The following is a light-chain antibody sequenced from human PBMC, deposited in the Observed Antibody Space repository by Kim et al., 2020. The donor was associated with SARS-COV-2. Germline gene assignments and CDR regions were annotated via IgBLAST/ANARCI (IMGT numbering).Light chain of an antibody. CDR1: GGSVASNC. CDR2: DDT. V-gene: IGLV6-57*03. Sequence: GKAVTTSCTRSGGSVASNCVQWYRQRPGSAPTTVIFDDTKRPSGVSDRFSASIDTSSNSASLTISAVKTEDEAEYYCQSYDDDIVIFGGGTQLTVL. J-gene: IGLJ2*01. CDR3: QSYDDDIVI.